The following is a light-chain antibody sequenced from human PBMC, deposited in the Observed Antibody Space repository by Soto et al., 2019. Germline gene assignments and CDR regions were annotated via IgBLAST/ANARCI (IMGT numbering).Light chain of an antibody. V-gene: IGLV2-23*02. J-gene: IGLJ3*02. Sequence: QSALTQPDSVSGSPGQSITISCTGTSSDVGNYNFVSWYQQHPGKAPKLMIFEVSQRPSGVSNSFSGSKSGNTASLTISGLQTADEADDYCCSGAGINIWVFGGGTKLTVL. CDR2: EVS. CDR1: SSDVGNYNF. CDR3: CSGAGINIWV.